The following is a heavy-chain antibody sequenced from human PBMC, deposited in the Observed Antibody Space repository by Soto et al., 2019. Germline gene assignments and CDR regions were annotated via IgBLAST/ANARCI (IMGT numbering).Heavy chain of an antibody. CDR3: ARSRGEPPEGYDY. J-gene: IGHJ4*02. Sequence: QLQLQESGPGLVKPSETLSLTCTVSGGSMSNGGYYWGWIRQPPGKGLEWIGSIYYSGSTYNNPSLMSRLTMSIDTSQTQFSLKVTSVTAADTAVYYCARSRGEPPEGYDYWGQGTLLTVSS. CDR2: IYYSGST. D-gene: IGHD3-16*01. V-gene: IGHV4-39*01. CDR1: GGSMSNGGYY.